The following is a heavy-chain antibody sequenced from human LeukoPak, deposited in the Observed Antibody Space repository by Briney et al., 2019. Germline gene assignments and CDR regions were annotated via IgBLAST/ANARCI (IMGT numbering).Heavy chain of an antibody. Sequence: GGSLRLSCAGSGFTLGSYWMSWVRQAPGKGLEWVANMKPDGSEKYYVDSVKGRFTLSRDNARNSLYLFMNSLRVEDTAVYYCATSLSGWGTYYYMDAWGKGTAVTISS. D-gene: IGHD6-19*01. CDR1: GFTLGSYW. CDR3: ATSLSGWGTYYYMDA. CDR2: MKPDGSEK. V-gene: IGHV3-7*01. J-gene: IGHJ6*03.